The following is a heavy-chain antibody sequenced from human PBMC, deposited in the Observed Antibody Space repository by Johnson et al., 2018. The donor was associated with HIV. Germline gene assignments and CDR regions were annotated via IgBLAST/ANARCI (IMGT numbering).Heavy chain of an antibody. CDR2: MSSSGSTI. J-gene: IGHJ3*02. CDR3: ARVKQWLLRGGTDAFDI. V-gene: IGHV3-11*01. Sequence: QMQLVESGGGLVKPGGSLRLSCAASGFSFSDYYMSWIRQAPGKGLEWISYMSSSGSTIYHAESVKGRFTISRDNSKNTLYVQMNSLGAEDTAVYFCARVKQWLLRGGTDAFDIWGQGTMVTVSS. CDR1: GFSFSDYY. D-gene: IGHD6-19*01.